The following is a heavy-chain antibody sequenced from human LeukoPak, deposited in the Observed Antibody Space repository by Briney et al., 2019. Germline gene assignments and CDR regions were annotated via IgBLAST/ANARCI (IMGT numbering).Heavy chain of an antibody. CDR2: IKQDGSDK. Sequence: SGGSLRLSCAASGFTFSSYWMTWLRQAPGKGLEWVANIKQDGSDKYYVDSVKGQFTISRDNARNSLYLQLNSLRAEDTAVYDYARGSPPGYYGSGRYPTFFDYQGQGTLVTVSS. CDR3: ARGSPPGYYGSGRYPTFFDY. V-gene: IGHV3-7*01. CDR1: GFTFSSYW. J-gene: IGHJ4*02. D-gene: IGHD3-10*01.